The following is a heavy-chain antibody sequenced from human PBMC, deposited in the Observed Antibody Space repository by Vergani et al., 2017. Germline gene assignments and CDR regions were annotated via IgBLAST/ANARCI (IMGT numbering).Heavy chain of an antibody. CDR1: GFTFDDYA. CDR3: AKDANYYDSSGYFGWYFDL. CDR2: ISWNSGSI. J-gene: IGHJ2*01. D-gene: IGHD3-22*01. Sequence: EVQLVESGGGLVQPGRSLRLSCAASGFTFDDYAMHWVRHAPGKGLEWVSGISWNSGSIGYADSVKGRFTISRDNAKNSLYLQMNSLRAEDTALYYCAKDANYYDSSGYFGWYFDLWGRGTLVTVSS. V-gene: IGHV3-9*01.